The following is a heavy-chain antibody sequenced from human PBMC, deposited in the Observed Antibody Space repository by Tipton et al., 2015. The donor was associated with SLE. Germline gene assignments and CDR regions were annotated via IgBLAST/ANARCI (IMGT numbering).Heavy chain of an antibody. D-gene: IGHD1-26*01. J-gene: IGHJ4*02. CDR2: INTSTGKA. Sequence: QLVQSGAEVKKPGASVKVSCKASGYTFTSYSISWVRQAPGQELEWMGWINTSTGKATYAQGFSGRFVFSLDTPANTAYLQISSLEADDSAIYYCATVGDTGLQRSDSWGQGTLVTVSS. V-gene: IGHV7-4-1*02. CDR3: ATVGDTGLQRSDS. CDR1: GYTFTSYS.